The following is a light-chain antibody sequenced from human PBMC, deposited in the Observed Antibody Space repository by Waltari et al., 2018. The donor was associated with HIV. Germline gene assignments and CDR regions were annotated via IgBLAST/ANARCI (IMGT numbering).Light chain of an antibody. V-gene: IGLV8-61*01. CDR3: VLYMGSGSCM. CDR2: STN. J-gene: IGLJ3*02. CDR1: SGSVSTSYY. Sequence: QTVVTQEPSFSVSPGGTVTLTCGLSSGSVSTSYYPSWYQQTPGQAPRTLIYSTNTRSSGVPDRFSVSILGNKAALTSTGAQADDESDYYCVLYMGSGSCMFGGGTKLTVL.